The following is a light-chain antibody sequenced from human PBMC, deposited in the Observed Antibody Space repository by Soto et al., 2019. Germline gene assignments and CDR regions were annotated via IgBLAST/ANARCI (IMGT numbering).Light chain of an antibody. V-gene: IGLV4-60*03. CDR2: VEGTGGY. CDR3: ETWDTNTHWV. J-gene: IGLJ3*02. CDR1: SGYSNYI. Sequence: QPVLTQSSSASASLGSSVKLTCTLSSGYSNYIIAWHQQQPGKAPRYLMKVEGTGGYNKGSGVPDRFSGSSSGAARYLTISNLQSEDEADYYCETWDTNTHWVFGGGTKLTVL.